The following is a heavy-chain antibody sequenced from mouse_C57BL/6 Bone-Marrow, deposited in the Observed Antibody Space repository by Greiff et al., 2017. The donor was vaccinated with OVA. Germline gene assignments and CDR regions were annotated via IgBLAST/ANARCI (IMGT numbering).Heavy chain of an antibody. Sequence: EVKLMESAGGLVQPGSSLKLSCTASGFTFSDYYMAWVRQVPEKGLEWVANINYDGSSTYYLDSLKSRFIISRDNAKNILYLQMSSLKSEDTATYYCARDRGYGSSPYAMDYWGQGTSVTVSS. CDR3: ARDRGYGSSPYAMDY. J-gene: IGHJ4*01. CDR1: GFTFSDYY. V-gene: IGHV5-16*01. D-gene: IGHD1-1*01. CDR2: INYDGSST.